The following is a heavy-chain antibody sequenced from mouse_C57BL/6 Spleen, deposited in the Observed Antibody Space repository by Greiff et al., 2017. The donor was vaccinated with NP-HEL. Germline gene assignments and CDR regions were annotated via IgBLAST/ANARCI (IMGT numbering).Heavy chain of an antibody. CDR1: GYTFTDYY. J-gene: IGHJ1*03. Sequence: QVQLQQSGPELVKPGASVKISCKASGYTFTDYYINWVKQRPGQGLEWIGWLYPGSGNTKYNEKFKGKATLTVDTSFSTAYMQLSSLTSEDSAVYFCATIFLGNYEGLYWYFDGWGTGTTVTVSS. D-gene: IGHD2-1*01. CDR3: ATIFLGNYEGLYWYFDG. V-gene: IGHV1-84*01. CDR2: LYPGSGNT.